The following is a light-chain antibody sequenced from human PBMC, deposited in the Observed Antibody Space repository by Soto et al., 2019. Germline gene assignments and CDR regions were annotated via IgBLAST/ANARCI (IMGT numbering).Light chain of an antibody. CDR3: QQYNSYPWK. V-gene: IGKV1-5*01. Sequence: DIQMTPSPSTLSASVVYRFTITCLASQSISSWLAWYPPKPGKAPKLLIYDASSLESGVPSRFSGSGSGTECTLTIPSLQPDEFATDYCQQYNSYPWKCGQGTKVAIK. CDR2: DAS. CDR1: QSISSW. J-gene: IGKJ1*01.